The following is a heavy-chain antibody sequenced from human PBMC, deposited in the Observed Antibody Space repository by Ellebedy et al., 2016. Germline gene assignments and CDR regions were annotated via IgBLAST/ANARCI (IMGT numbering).Heavy chain of an antibody. Sequence: SGPTLVKPTQTLTLTCTFSGFSLTTSGEGVAWIRQPPGKAPEWLALIYWNDGERYSPSLRSRLSITKDTSKNQVVLTMTNMAPVDTATYYCAHTARQGVCIYYFDYWGQGTLVTVSS. J-gene: IGHJ4*02. V-gene: IGHV2-5*01. CDR3: AHTARQGVCIYYFDY. CDR2: IYWNDGE. CDR1: GFSLTTSGEG. D-gene: IGHD6-6*01.